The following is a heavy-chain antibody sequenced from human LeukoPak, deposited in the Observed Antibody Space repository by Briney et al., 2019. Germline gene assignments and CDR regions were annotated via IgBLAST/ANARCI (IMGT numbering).Heavy chain of an antibody. CDR3: ARDPGVPAFDP. D-gene: IGHD2-2*01. V-gene: IGHV3-48*01. CDR1: GFTFSSYS. Sequence: PGGSLRLSCAASGFTFSSYSMNWVRQAPGKGLEWVSYISSSCSTIYYADSVKGRFTISRDNAKNSLYLQMNSLRAEDTAVYYCARDPGVPAFDPWGQGTLVTVSS. CDR2: ISSSCSTI. J-gene: IGHJ5*02.